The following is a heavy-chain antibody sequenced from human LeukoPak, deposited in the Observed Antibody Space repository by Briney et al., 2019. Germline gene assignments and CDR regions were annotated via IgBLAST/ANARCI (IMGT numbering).Heavy chain of an antibody. J-gene: IGHJ5*02. CDR2: INIGGTNT. Sequence: GGSLRLSCAASGLTFSDYYMSWIRQAPGKGLEWLSYINIGGTNTHYADSVKGRFTISRDNAKKSLYLEMTNLRAEDTAVYYCATDGAGFDTWGQGVMVTVSS. CDR3: ATDGAGFDT. CDR1: GLTFSDYY. V-gene: IGHV3-11*01.